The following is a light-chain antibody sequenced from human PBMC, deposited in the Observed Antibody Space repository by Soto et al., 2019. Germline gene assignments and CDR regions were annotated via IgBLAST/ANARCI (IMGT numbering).Light chain of an antibody. J-gene: IGLJ2*01. CDR3: SSYSSSSTRRV. CDR1: SSDVGGYNS. Sequence: QSALTQPASVSGSPGQSITLSCTGTSSDVGGYNSVSWYQQYPGKAPKLMIYEVSNRPSGISTRFSGSKSGNTASLTISGLQAEDEADYYCSSYSSSSTRRVFGGGTKVTVL. CDR2: EVS. V-gene: IGLV2-14*01.